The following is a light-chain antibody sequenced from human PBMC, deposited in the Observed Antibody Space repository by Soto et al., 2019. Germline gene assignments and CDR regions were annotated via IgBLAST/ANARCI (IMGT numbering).Light chain of an antibody. V-gene: IGLV2-23*02. J-gene: IGLJ3*02. CDR1: SSDVGSYNL. Sequence: QSALTQPASVSGSPGQSITISCTGTSSDVGSYNLVSWYQQHPGKAPNLLIYEVIKRPSGVSNRFSGSKSGSTASLTISGLQAEDEAAYFCCSYAGSQSWVFGGGTKVTVL. CDR2: EVI. CDR3: CSYAGSQSWV.